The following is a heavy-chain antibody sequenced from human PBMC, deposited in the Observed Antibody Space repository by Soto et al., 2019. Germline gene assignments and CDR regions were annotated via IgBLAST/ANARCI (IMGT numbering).Heavy chain of an antibody. CDR2: ISSSSSYI. CDR3: ATMGRSRYQPRLYGATPRRYYFDY. Sequence: GSLRLCCAASGLPFSSYSMNWVRQAPGKGLEWVSSISSSSSYIYYADSVKGRFTISRDNAKNSLYLQMNSLRAEDTAVYYCATMGRSRYQPRLYGATPRRYYFDYWGQGTLVTVSS. CDR1: GLPFSSYS. D-gene: IGHD2-2*01. V-gene: IGHV3-21*01. J-gene: IGHJ4*02.